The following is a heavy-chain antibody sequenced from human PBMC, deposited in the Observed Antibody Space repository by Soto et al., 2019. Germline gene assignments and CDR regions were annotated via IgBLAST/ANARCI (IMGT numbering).Heavy chain of an antibody. D-gene: IGHD2-21*02. V-gene: IGHV6-1*01. CDR2: TYYRSKWYN. CDR3: AREYGGNSLTYYYGMDV. Sequence: QSQTLSLTCAISGDSVSSNSAAWNWIRQSPSRGLEWLGRTYYRSKWYNDYAVSVKSRITINPDTSKNQFSLQLNSVTPEDTAVYYCAREYGGNSLTYYYGMDVWGQGTTVTVSS. J-gene: IGHJ6*02. CDR1: GDSVSSNSAA.